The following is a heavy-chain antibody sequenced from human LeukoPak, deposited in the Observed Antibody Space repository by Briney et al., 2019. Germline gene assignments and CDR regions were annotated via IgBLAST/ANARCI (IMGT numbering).Heavy chain of an antibody. D-gene: IGHD5-18*01. CDR1: GFTFSSYS. Sequence: GGFLRLSCAASGFTFSSYSMNWVRQAPGKGLEWVSSISSSSSYIYYADSVKGRFTISRDNAKNSLYLQMNSLRAEDTAVYYCTRHGGYSYGYSDAFDIWGQGTMVTVSS. CDR2: ISSSSSYI. V-gene: IGHV3-21*01. CDR3: TRHGGYSYGYSDAFDI. J-gene: IGHJ3*02.